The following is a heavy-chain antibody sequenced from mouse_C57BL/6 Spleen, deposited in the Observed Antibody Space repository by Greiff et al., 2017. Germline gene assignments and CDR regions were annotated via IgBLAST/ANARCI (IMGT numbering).Heavy chain of an antibody. V-gene: IGHV5-17*01. D-gene: IGHD1-1*01. CDR2: ISSGSSTI. Sequence: EVQLVESGGGLVKPGGSLKLSCAASGFTFSDYGMHWVRQAPEKGLEWVAYISSGSSTIYYADTVKGRFTISRDNAKNTLFLQMTSLRSEDTAMYYCARPGLLGAMDYWGQGTSVTVSS. J-gene: IGHJ4*01. CDR1: GFTFSDYG. CDR3: ARPGLLGAMDY.